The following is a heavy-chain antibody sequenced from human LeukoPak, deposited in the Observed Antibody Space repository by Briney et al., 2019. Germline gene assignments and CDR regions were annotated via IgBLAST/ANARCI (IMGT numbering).Heavy chain of an antibody. D-gene: IGHD2-2*01. V-gene: IGHV3-33*05. J-gene: IGHJ5*02. CDR1: GFNFGIYG. Sequence: GTSLRLSCTASGFNFGIYGMHWVRQAPGKGLEWVAVISYDGTNKYYADSVKGRFTISRDNSKNTLYLQMNSLRAEDTAVYYCARDRGYCSSTSCYRGWFDPWGQGTLVTVSS. CDR3: ARDRGYCSSTSCYRGWFDP. CDR2: ISYDGTNK.